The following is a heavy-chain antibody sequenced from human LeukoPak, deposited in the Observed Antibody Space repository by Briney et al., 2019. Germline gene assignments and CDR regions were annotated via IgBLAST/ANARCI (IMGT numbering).Heavy chain of an antibody. CDR1: GFTFSSYG. D-gene: IGHD3-10*02. CDR3: AELGITMIGGV. Sequence: GGSLRLSCAASGFTFSSYGMHWVRQAPGKGLEWVSYISSSGSTIYCADSVKGRFTISGDNAKNSLYLQMNSLRAEDTAVYYCAELGITMIGGVWGKGTTVTISS. V-gene: IGHV3-48*04. CDR2: ISSSGSTI. J-gene: IGHJ6*04.